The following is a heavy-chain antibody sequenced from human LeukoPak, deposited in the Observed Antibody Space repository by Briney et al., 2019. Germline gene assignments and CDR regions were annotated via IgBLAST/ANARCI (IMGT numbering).Heavy chain of an antibody. D-gene: IGHD3-16*01. Sequence: GGSLGLSCAASGFTFRSFTMNWVRQAPGKGLEWVSSISGSSGYIYSADSVKGRFTISRDNANNSLYLQMNSLTAEDTAVYYCARAVGALHFDYWGQGTLVTVSS. J-gene: IGHJ4*02. CDR3: ARAVGALHFDY. CDR1: GFTFRSFT. CDR2: ISGSSGYI. V-gene: IGHV3-21*01.